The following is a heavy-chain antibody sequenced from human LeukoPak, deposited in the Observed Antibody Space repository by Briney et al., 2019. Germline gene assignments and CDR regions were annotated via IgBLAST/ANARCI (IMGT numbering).Heavy chain of an antibody. V-gene: IGHV4-39*01. CDR2: IYYSGST. CDR1: GGSISSSSYY. D-gene: IGHD2-15*01. CDR3: ARGRPQALGYCSGGSCPIKWAFDI. Sequence: SETQSLTCTVSGGSISSSSYYWGWIRQPPGKGLEWIGSIYYSGSTYYNPSLKSRVTISVDTSKNQFSLKLSSVTAADTAVYYCARGRPQALGYCSGGSCPIKWAFDIWGQGTMVTVSS. J-gene: IGHJ3*02.